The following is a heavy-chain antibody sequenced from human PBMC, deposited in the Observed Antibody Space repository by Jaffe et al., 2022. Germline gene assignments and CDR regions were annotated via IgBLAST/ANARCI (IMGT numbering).Heavy chain of an antibody. J-gene: IGHJ5*02. V-gene: IGHV4-39*01. D-gene: IGHD3-9*01. Sequence: QLQLQESGPGLVKPSETLSLTCTVSGGSISSSSYYWGWIRQPPGKGLEWIGSIYYSGSTYYNPSLKSRVTISVDTSKNQFSLKLSSVTAADTAVYYCARKGPGNYDILTGYYGNWFDPWGQGTLVTVSS. CDR1: GGSISSSSYY. CDR3: ARKGPGNYDILTGYYGNWFDP. CDR2: IYYSGST.